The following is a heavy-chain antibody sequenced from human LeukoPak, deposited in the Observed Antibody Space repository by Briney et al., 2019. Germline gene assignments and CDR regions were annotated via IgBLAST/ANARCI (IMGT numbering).Heavy chain of an antibody. CDR2: INHSGST. Sequence: SETLSLTCTVSGGSFSGYYWSWIRQPPGKGLEWIGEINHSGSTNYNPSLKSRVTISVDTSKNQFSLKLSSVTAADTAVYYCARARMCEYWGQGTLVTVSS. CDR3: ARARMCEY. D-gene: IGHD2/OR15-2a*01. CDR1: GGSFSGYY. J-gene: IGHJ4*02. V-gene: IGHV4-34*01.